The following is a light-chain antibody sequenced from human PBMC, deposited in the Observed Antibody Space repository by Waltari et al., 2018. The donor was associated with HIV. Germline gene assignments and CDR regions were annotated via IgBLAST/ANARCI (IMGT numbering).Light chain of an antibody. V-gene: IGKV3-11*01. Sequence: DIVLTQSPAPLSLSPGERATLSCRASQSVSSYLAWYQQKTGQAPKLLIYGASNRATGIPARFSGSGAGTDFTLTISSLEPEDFAVYYCQQRRNWPPGATFGGGTKVEIK. CDR2: GAS. CDR1: QSVSSY. J-gene: IGKJ4*01. CDR3: QQRRNWPPGAT.